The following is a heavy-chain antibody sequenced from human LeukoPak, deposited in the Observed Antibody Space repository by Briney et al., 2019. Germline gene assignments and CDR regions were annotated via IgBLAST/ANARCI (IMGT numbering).Heavy chain of an antibody. D-gene: IGHD2-15*01. CDR2: IYSGGST. CDR1: GFTVSSNY. CDR3: ARDSLSYYYGMDV. J-gene: IGHJ6*02. V-gene: IGHV3-53*04. Sequence: GGSLRLSCAASGFTVSSNYMSWVRQAPGKGLEWVSVIYSGGSTYYADSVKGRFTISRHNSKNTLYLQMNSLRAENTAVYYCARDSLSYYYGMDVWGQGTTVTVSS.